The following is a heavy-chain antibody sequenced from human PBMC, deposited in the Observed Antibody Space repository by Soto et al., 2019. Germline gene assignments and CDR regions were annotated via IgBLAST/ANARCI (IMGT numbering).Heavy chain of an antibody. CDR1: GGSFSGYY. Sequence: SETLSLTCAVYGGSFSGYYWSWIRQPPGKGLEWIGEINHSGSTNYNPSLKSRVTISVDTSKNQFSLKLSSVTAADTAVYYCARLRLPWFGELFGWFDPWGQGTLVTVSS. D-gene: IGHD3-10*01. CDR3: ARLRLPWFGELFGWFDP. J-gene: IGHJ5*02. V-gene: IGHV4-34*01. CDR2: INHSGST.